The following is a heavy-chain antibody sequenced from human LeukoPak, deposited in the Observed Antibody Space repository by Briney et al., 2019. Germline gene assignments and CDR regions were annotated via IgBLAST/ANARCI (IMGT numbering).Heavy chain of an antibody. D-gene: IGHD5-18*01. V-gene: IGHV3-7*01. CDR1: GFTFSSYW. Sequence: PGGSLRLSCAASGFTFSSYWMSWVRQAPGKGLEWVANIKQDGSEKYYVDSVKGRFTISRDNAKNSLYLQMNSLRAEDTAVYYCSGGYSYGYRAEYFQHWGQGTLVTVSS. CDR3: SGGYSYGYRAEYFQH. CDR2: IKQDGSEK. J-gene: IGHJ1*01.